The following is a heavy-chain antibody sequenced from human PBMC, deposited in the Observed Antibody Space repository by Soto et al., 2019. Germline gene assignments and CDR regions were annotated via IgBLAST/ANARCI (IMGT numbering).Heavy chain of an antibody. D-gene: IGHD3-3*01. CDR2: IVPLFITT. Sequence: QVQLVQSGAEVKKPGSSVKVSCKASGGTFSNYGICWVRQAPGQGLEWMGGIVPLFITTNYAQKFQGRVTIPADGPTSTAYMELSSLSSEDTAVYYCAGGRHYNFWSGYSAFGYWGQGTLVSVSS. V-gene: IGHV1-69*01. CDR1: GGTFSNYG. J-gene: IGHJ4*02. CDR3: AGGRHYNFWSGYSAFGY.